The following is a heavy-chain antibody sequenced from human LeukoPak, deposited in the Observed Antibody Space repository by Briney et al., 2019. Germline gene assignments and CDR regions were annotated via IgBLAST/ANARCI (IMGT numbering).Heavy chain of an antibody. V-gene: IGHV4-59*01. CDR1: GGSISSYY. CDR3: SGDRGDFDY. J-gene: IGHJ4*02. D-gene: IGHD5-12*01. CDR2: IYNSGDT. Sequence: SGTLSLTCTASGGSISSYYWSWLRQPPGKGLEWIGDIYNSGDTNYNPSPTSRGTISVDTSKNHFPLQLSSGTAADTAVDYCSGDRGDFDYWGQGTLVTVSS.